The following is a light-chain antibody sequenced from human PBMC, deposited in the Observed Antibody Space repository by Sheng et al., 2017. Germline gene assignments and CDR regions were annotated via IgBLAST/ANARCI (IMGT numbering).Light chain of an antibody. J-gene: IGKJ1*01. V-gene: IGKV1-33*01. CDR3: QQYDNLLT. CDR2: DAS. Sequence: DIQMTQSPSSLSASVGDRVTITCQASQDISNYLNWYQQKPGKAPKLLIYDASNLETGVPSRFSGSGSGTDFTFTISSLQPEDIATYYCQQYDNLLTFGQGTKVE. CDR1: QDISNY.